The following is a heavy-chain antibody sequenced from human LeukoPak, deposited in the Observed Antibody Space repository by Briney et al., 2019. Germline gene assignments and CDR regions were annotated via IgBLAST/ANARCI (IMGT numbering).Heavy chain of an antibody. J-gene: IGHJ4*02. CDR1: GFTFSSYG. Sequence: GKSLRLSCAASGFTFSSYGMHWVRQAPGKGLEWVAVIWYDGSNKYYADSVKGRFTISRDNSKNTLYLQMNSLRAEDTAVYYCARDQDSSGLIDYWGQGTLVTVSS. V-gene: IGHV3-33*01. CDR2: IWYDGSNK. CDR3: ARDQDSSGLIDY. D-gene: IGHD3-22*01.